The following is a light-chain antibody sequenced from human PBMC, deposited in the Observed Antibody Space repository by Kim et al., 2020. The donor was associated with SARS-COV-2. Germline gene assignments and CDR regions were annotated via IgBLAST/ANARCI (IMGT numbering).Light chain of an antibody. Sequence: RATINCKSSQSVLYSSSNKNYLAWYQQKPGQPPNLLIYWASTRESGVPDRFSGSGSGTDFTLTISSLQAEDVAVYYCQQYYTTPPTFGGGTKLEIK. CDR2: WAS. CDR1: QSVLYSSSNKNY. CDR3: QQYYTTPPT. V-gene: IGKV4-1*01. J-gene: IGKJ4*01.